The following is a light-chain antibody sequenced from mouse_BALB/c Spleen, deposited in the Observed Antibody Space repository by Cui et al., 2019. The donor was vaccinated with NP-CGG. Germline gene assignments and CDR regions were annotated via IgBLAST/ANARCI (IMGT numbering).Light chain of an antibody. Sequence: QSVVPLESALTTSPGVTVTVTCRSSTGAVSTTNYANWVQEKPDHLFTGLMGGTNNRAPGVPARFSGSLIGDKAALTITGAQTEDEAIYFCALWYSNHWVFGGGTKLTVL. CDR1: TGAVSTTNY. J-gene: IGLJ1*01. CDR3: ALWYSNHWV. CDR2: GTN. V-gene: IGLV1*01.